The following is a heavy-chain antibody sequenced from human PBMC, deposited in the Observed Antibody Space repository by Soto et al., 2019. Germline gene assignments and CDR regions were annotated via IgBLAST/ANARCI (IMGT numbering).Heavy chain of an antibody. CDR2: ISWNTYTI. CDR1: GFTFDDYA. D-gene: IGHD3-10*01. V-gene: IGHV3-9*01. J-gene: IGHJ3*01. Sequence: EVQLVESGGGLVQPGRSLRLSCAASGFTFDDYAMHWVRQAPGKGLEWVSGISWNTYTIDYADYVKGRFTISRDNAKNSLYLQMNSRRAEDTALYYCAKDRVRGRFGESSFDVWGQGTMVTVSS. CDR3: AKDRVRGRFGESSFDV.